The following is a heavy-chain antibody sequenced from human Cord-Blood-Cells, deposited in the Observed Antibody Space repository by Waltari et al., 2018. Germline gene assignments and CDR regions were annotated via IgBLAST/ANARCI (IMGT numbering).Heavy chain of an antibody. D-gene: IGHD3-10*01. CDR1: GGSISSGDYY. J-gene: IGHJ4*02. CDR3: ASASFGEFDY. V-gene: IGHV4-30-4*08. CDR2: SYYSWRT. Sequence: QVQLQESGPGLVKPSQTLSLTCTVSGGSISSGDYYWSWIRQPPGKGLEWVGYSYYSWRTLHHPFLKSRVTISVDTSKNQFSLKLSSVTAADTAVYYCASASFGEFDYWGQGTLVTVSS.